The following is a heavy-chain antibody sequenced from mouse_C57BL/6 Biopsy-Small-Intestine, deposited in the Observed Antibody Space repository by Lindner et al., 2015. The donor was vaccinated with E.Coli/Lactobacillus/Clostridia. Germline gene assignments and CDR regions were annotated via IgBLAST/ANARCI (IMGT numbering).Heavy chain of an antibody. CDR1: GYTFTSYG. Sequence: VQLQESGAELARPGASVKLSCKASGYTFTSYGISWVKQRTGQGLEWIGEIYPRSGNTYYNEKFKGKATLTADKSSSTAYMELRSLTSEDSAAYFCARGPLYGSSYYFDYWGQGTTLTVSS. CDR3: ARGPLYGSSYYFDY. J-gene: IGHJ2*01. D-gene: IGHD1-1*01. V-gene: IGHV1-81*01. CDR2: IYPRSGNT.